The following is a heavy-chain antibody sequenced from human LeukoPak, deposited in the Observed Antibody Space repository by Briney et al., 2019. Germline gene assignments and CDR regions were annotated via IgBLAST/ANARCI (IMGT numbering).Heavy chain of an antibody. V-gene: IGHV3-30*02. D-gene: IGHD3-22*01. J-gene: IGHJ5*02. CDR3: AKGGRNYDSSAYNDAT. CDR2: IRHDGTNK. Sequence: GGSLRLSCAASGFTFSIYGIHWVRQAPGKGLEWVAFIRHDGTNKYYTDSVKGRFTISRDNSKNTLYLQMNSLRPEDTAVYYCAKGGRNYDSSAYNDATWGQGTLVTVSS. CDR1: GFTFSIYG.